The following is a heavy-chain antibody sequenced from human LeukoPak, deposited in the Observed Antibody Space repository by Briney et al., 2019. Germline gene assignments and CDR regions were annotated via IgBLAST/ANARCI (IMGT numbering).Heavy chain of an antibody. CDR1: GFTFGSYA. CDR3: AKDLDTAMVTGEYYFDY. J-gene: IGHJ4*02. V-gene: IGHV3-23*01. D-gene: IGHD5-18*01. Sequence: GGSLRLSCAASGFTFGSYAMSWVRQAPGKGLEWVSAISGSGGSTYYADSVKGRFTISRDNSKNTLYLQMNSLRAEDTAVYYCAKDLDTAMVTGEYYFDYWGQGTLVTVSS. CDR2: ISGSGGST.